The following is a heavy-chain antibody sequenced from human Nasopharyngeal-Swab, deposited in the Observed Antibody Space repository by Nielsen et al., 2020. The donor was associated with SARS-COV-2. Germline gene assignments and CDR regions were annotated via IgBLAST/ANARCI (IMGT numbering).Heavy chain of an antibody. D-gene: IGHD3-10*01. Sequence: ESMSLTCTVSGGLLSSYYWSWIRQPPGKGLEWIGYMYYSGSTNYNPSLKSRVTISVDTSKNQFSLKLSSVTAADTAVYYCATDRRVTLSHYFDYWGQGTLVTVSS. CDR2: MYYSGST. CDR1: GGLLSSYY. V-gene: IGHV4-59*01. J-gene: IGHJ4*02. CDR3: ATDRRVTLSHYFDY.